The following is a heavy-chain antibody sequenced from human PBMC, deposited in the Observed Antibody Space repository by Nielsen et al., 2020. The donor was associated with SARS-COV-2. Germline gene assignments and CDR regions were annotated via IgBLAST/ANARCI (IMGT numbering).Heavy chain of an antibody. J-gene: IGHJ6*02. CDR2: IVVGSGNT. CDR1: GFTFTSSA. V-gene: IGHV1-58*01. Sequence: SVKVSCKASGFTFTSSAVQWVRQARGQRLEWIGWIVVGSGNTNYAQKFQERVTITRDMSTSTAYMELSSLRSEDTAVYYCARSITIFGVVHYYYYGMDVWCQGTAVTVSS. CDR3: ARSITIFGVVHYYYYGMDV. D-gene: IGHD3-3*01.